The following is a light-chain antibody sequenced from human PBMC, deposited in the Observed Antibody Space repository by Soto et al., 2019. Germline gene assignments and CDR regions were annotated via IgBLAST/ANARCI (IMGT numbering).Light chain of an antibody. V-gene: IGKV1-39*01. CDR2: GAS. CDR3: LQTYNLPRT. Sequence: DIQMTQSPSSLSASVGDRVTITCRASLTLGDSLSWFQQKAGKPPTLLIYGASALQSGVPARFSGSGSGTDFTLTISNMQREDFATYDCLQTYNLPRTVGQGTKVEFK. J-gene: IGKJ1*01. CDR1: LTLGDS.